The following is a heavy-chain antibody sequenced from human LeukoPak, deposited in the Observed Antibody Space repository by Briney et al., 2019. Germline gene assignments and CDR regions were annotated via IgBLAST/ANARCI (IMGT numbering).Heavy chain of an antibody. Sequence: SETLSLTCAVYGGSFSGYYWSWICQPPGKGLEWIGEINHSGSTNYNPSLKSRVTISVDTSKNQFSPKLSSVTAADTAVYYCARHTSWYSPSDYWGQGTLVTVSS. CDR2: INHSGST. CDR1: GGSFSGYY. D-gene: IGHD6-13*01. V-gene: IGHV4-34*01. J-gene: IGHJ4*02. CDR3: ARHTSWYSPSDY.